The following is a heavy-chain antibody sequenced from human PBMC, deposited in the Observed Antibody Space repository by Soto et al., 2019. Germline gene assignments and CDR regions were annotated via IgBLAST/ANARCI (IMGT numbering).Heavy chain of an antibody. CDR3: AREQLEAYDILTFNWFDP. V-gene: IGHV3-21*01. D-gene: IGHD3-9*01. Sequence: PGGSLRLSCSASGFAFSSYSMNWVRQAPGKGLEWVSSISSSSSYIYYADSVKGRFTISRDNAKNSLYLQMNSLRAEDTAVYYCAREQLEAYDILTFNWFDPWGQGTLVTVSS. CDR1: GFAFSSYS. J-gene: IGHJ5*02. CDR2: ISSSSSYI.